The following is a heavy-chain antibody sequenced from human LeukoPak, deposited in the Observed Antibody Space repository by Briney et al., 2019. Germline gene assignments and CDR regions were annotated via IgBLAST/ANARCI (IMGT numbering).Heavy chain of an antibody. D-gene: IGHD6-13*01. CDR3: ARRRTAAVVAFDI. Sequence: GGSLRLSCAASGFTFSTYWMRWVRQAPGKGLEWVANIKEDGSKTYYVDSVKGRFSISRDNAKNSLYLHMNSLRAEDTAVYYCARRRTAAVVAFDIWGQGTMVTVSS. V-gene: IGHV3-7*01. CDR1: GFTFSTYW. CDR2: IKEDGSKT. J-gene: IGHJ3*02.